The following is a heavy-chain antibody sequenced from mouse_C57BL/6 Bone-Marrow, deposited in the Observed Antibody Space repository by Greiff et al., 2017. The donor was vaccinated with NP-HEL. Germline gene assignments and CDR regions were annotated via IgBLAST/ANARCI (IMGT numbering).Heavy chain of an antibody. Sequence: EVQLQQSGPELVKPGASVKISCKASGYTFTDYYMNWVKQSHGKSLEWIGDINPNNGGTSYNQKFKGKATLTVDKSSSTAYMELRSLTSEDSAVYYCAHFPYSSWFAYWGQGTLVTVSA. V-gene: IGHV1-26*01. CDR2: INPNNGGT. CDR1: GYTFTDYY. CDR3: AHFPYSSWFAY. D-gene: IGHD2-12*01. J-gene: IGHJ3*01.